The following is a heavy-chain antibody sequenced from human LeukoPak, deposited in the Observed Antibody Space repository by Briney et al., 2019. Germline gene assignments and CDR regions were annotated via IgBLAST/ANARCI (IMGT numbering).Heavy chain of an antibody. CDR3: ARHHAGGSYRTFDY. Sequence: PSETLSLTCTVSGASMSSYYWSWFRQPPGKGLEWIGYIYYSGSTNYNPSLKSRVTISVDTSENQFSLKLSSVTAADTAVYYCARHHAGGSYRTFDYWGQGILVTVSS. D-gene: IGHD1-26*01. J-gene: IGHJ4*02. CDR1: GASMSSYY. CDR2: IYYSGST. V-gene: IGHV4-59*08.